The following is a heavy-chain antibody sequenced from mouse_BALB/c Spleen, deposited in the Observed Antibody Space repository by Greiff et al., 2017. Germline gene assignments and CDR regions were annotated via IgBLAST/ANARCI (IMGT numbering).Heavy chain of an antibody. J-gene: IGHJ4*01. CDR3: ARSHYRYDGYAMDY. CDR2: ISSGSSTI. D-gene: IGHD2-14*01. V-gene: IGHV5-17*02. CDR1: GFTFSSFG. Sequence: EVKVVESGGGLVQPGGSRKLSCAASGFTFSSFGMHWVRQAPEKGLEWVAYISSGSSTIYYADTVKGRFTISRDNPKNTLFLQMTSLRSEDTAMYYCARSHYRYDGYAMDYWGQGTSVTVSS.